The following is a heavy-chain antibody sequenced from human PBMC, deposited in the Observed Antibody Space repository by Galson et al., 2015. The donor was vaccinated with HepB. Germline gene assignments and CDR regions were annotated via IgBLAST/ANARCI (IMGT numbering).Heavy chain of an antibody. CDR1: GYTSTRYW. V-gene: IGHV5-51*01. D-gene: IGHD3-9*01. CDR2: IRPADSDT. CDR3: TRRAAVVRYLDWVPDY. Sequence: QSGAEVKKPGESLKISCRGFGYTSTRYWIGWVRQMPGKGLEWMGIIRPADSDTTYSPSFQGQVTMSADKSTNTAYLQWSSLQASDTGMYYCTRRAAVVRYLDWVPDYWGQGTLVTVSS. J-gene: IGHJ4*02.